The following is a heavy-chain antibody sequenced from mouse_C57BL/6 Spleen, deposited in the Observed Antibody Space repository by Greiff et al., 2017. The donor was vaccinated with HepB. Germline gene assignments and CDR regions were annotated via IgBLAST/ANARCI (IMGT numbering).Heavy chain of an antibody. CDR1: GYTFTTYP. J-gene: IGHJ2*01. V-gene: IGHV1-47*01. D-gene: IGHD2-1*01. CDR2: FHPYNDDT. Sequence: VKLMESGAELVKPGASVKMSCKASGYTFTTYPIEWMKQNHGKSLEWIGNFHPYNDDTKYNEKFKGKATLTVEKSSSTVYLELSRLTSDDSAVYYCARRGFYGNSQYFDYWGQGTTLTVSS. CDR3: ARRGFYGNSQYFDY.